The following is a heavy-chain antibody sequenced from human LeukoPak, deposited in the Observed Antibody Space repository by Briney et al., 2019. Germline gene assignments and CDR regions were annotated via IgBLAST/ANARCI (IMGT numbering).Heavy chain of an antibody. J-gene: IGHJ4*02. V-gene: IGHV3-48*03. CDR2: ISSSGSTI. CDR1: GFTFSSYE. CDR3: ARAYAGTLFY. Sequence: PGGSLRLSCAASGFTFSSYEMNWVRQAPGKGLEWVSYISSSGSTIYYADSVKGRFTISRDNAKNSLYLQMNSLRAEDTAVYYCARAYAGTLFYWGQGTLVTVSS. D-gene: IGHD4-23*01.